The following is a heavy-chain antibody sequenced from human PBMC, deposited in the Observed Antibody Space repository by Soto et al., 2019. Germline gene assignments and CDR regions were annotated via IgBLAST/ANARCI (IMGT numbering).Heavy chain of an antibody. J-gene: IGHJ4*02. Sequence: ASVKVSCKASGYTFTSYGISWVRQAPGQGLEWMGWISAYNGNTNYAQKLQGRVTMTTDTSTSTAYMELRSLRSDDTAVYYCARDYCSGGSCFETSDYWGQGTLVTVSS. CDR1: GYTFTSYG. D-gene: IGHD2-15*01. CDR3: ARDYCSGGSCFETSDY. V-gene: IGHV1-18*01. CDR2: ISAYNGNT.